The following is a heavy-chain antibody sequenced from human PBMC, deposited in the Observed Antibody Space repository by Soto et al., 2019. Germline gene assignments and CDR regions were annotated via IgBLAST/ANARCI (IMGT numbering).Heavy chain of an antibody. CDR2: MNPNSGNT. D-gene: IGHD3-3*01. Sequence: QVQLVQSGAEVKKPGASVKVSCKASGYTFTSYDITWVRQATGQGLEWMGSMNPNSGNTGYAQKFQGRVTMTRNTSISTAYKELSSLRSEDTAVYYCARGPPLTFWSGYTHENWFDPWGQGTLVTVSS. CDR3: ARGPPLTFWSGYTHENWFDP. CDR1: GYTFTSYD. V-gene: IGHV1-8*01. J-gene: IGHJ5*02.